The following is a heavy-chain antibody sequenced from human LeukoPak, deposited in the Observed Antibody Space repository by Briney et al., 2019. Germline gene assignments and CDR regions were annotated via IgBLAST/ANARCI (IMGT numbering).Heavy chain of an antibody. CDR3: ARSPPEWELGYAFDI. J-gene: IGHJ3*02. Sequence: PSETLSLTCTVSGGSISSYYWSWIRQPPGKGLECIGYIYYSGSTNYNPSLKSRVTISVDTSKNQFSLKLSSVTAADTAVYYCARSPPEWELGYAFDIWGQGTMVTVSS. CDR1: GGSISSYY. D-gene: IGHD1-26*01. CDR2: IYYSGST. V-gene: IGHV4-59*01.